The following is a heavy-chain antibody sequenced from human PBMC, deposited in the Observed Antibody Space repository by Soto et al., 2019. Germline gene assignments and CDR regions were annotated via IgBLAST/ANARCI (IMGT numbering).Heavy chain of an antibody. J-gene: IGHJ3*02. CDR3: ARRHPGVRPGAFDI. CDR1: GGSISSSSYY. Sequence: QLQLQESGPGLVKPSETLSLTCTVSGGSISSSSYYWGWIRQPPGKGLEWIGSIYYSGSTYYNPSLKSRVTISVDTSKNQFSLKLSSVTAADTAVYYCARRHPGVRPGAFDIWGQGTMVTVSS. D-gene: IGHD2-21*01. CDR2: IYYSGST. V-gene: IGHV4-39*01.